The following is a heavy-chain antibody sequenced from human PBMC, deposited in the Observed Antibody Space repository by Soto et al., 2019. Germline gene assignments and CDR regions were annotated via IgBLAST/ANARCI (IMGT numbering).Heavy chain of an antibody. D-gene: IGHD5-18*01. J-gene: IGHJ4*02. CDR3: AKGEMDTAMVDY. CDR2: ISYDGSNK. Sequence: QVQLVESGGGVVQPGGSLRLSCAASGFTFRSNGMHWVRQAPGKGLEWVAVISYDGSNKYYADSVKGRFTISRDNSKNTLYLQMNSLRAEDTAVYYCAKGEMDTAMVDYWGQGTLVTVSS. CDR1: GFTFRSNG. V-gene: IGHV3-30*18.